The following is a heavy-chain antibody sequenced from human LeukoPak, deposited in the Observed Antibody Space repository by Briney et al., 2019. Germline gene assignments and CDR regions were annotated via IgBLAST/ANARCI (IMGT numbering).Heavy chain of an antibody. Sequence: GGSLRLSCAASGFTFSSYAMSWVRQAPGKGLEWVSAISGSGGSTYYADSVKGRFTISRDNSKNTLYLQMNSLRAEDTAVYYCAKDRYYDILTGYYPEDGYWGQGTLVTVSS. J-gene: IGHJ4*02. CDR2: ISGSGGST. V-gene: IGHV3-23*01. CDR3: AKDRYYDILTGYYPEDGY. CDR1: GFTFSSYA. D-gene: IGHD3-9*01.